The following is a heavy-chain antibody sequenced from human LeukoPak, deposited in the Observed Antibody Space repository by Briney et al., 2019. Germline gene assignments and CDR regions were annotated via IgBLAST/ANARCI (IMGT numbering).Heavy chain of an antibody. J-gene: IGHJ2*01. V-gene: IGHV3-21*01. CDR3: ARDRDCSSTSCYHYWYFDL. D-gene: IGHD2-2*01. CDR2: TSSSSYI. CDR1: GFTFSSYS. Sequence: GGSLRLSCAASGFTFSSYSMNWVRQAPGKGLEWVSSTSSSSYIYYADSVKGRFTISRDNAKNSLYLQMNSLRAEDTAVYYCARDRDCSSTSCYHYWYFDLWGRGTLVTVPS.